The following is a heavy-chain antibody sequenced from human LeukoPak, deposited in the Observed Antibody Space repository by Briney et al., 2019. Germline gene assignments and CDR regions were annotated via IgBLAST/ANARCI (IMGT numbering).Heavy chain of an antibody. J-gene: IGHJ4*02. CDR1: GFIFSSYG. CDR2: IWYDGSNK. CDR3: AKGPSDTTMATAFDY. Sequence: GGSLILSCAGSGFIFSSYGMYRVRQAPGKGLEGVAVIWYDGSNKYYADSGKGRFTIFSDNSKNTLYLQMNTLRVEDTAVYYCAKGPSDTTMATAFDYWGQGTLVTVSS. D-gene: IGHD5-18*01. V-gene: IGHV3-33*06.